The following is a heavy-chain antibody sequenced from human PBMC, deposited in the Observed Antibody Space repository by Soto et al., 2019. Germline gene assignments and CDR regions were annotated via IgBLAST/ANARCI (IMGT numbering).Heavy chain of an antibody. J-gene: IGHJ4*02. Sequence: LSLTCAVSGYSISSGYYWGWIRQPPGKGLEWVSVISAGASFRNYADSVKGRFTISRDNAKNSLLLQMSSLSADDTGVYYCARGGHSGHSPTDFDYWGQGILVTVSS. D-gene: IGHD1-26*01. CDR2: ISAGASFR. V-gene: IGHV3-11*06. CDR3: ARGGHSGHSPTDFDY. CDR1: GYSISSGYY.